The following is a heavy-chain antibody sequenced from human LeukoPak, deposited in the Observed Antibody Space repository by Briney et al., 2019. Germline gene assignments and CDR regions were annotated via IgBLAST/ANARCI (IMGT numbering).Heavy chain of an antibody. CDR2: IKQDGSEK. J-gene: IGHJ4*02. D-gene: IGHD3-16*02. CDR1: GFTFSSYW. V-gene: IGHV3-7*01. CDR3: SRVGGRYSPLGY. Sequence: PGGSLRLSCAASGFTFSSYWMSWVRQAPGKGLEWVANIKQDGSEKYYVDSVKGRFTISRDNDKNSLFLQMTSLRVEDTAVYYCSRVGGRYSPLGYWGQGTLVTVSS.